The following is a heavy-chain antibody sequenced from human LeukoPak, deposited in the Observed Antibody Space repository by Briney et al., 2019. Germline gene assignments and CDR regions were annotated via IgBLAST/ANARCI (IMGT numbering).Heavy chain of an antibody. V-gene: IGHV3-30*18. D-gene: IGHD6-19*01. Sequence: RGSLRLSCAASVFTFSSYGTHWVRQAPGKGLEWVAVISYDGSNKYYADSVKGRFTISRDNSKNTLYLQMNSLRAEDTAVYYCAKGEQKGYSSGWYAIDYWGQGTLVTVSS. CDR1: VFTFSSYG. CDR3: AKGEQKGYSSGWYAIDY. CDR2: ISYDGSNK. J-gene: IGHJ4*02.